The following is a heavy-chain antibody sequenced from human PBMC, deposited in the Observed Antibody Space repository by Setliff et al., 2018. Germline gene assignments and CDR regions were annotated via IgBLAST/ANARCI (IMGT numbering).Heavy chain of an antibody. J-gene: IGHJ4*02. V-gene: IGHV4-38-2*01. CDR2: IDRTGNR. CDR1: GVSISDGHF. Sequence: SETLSLTCAVSGVSISDGHFWGWIRQPPGKGLEWIGSIDRTGNRYYNSPLRSRVTLSIDMSRNEFSLELRSITAAGTAMYYCARRDEYLQFREFFDFWGQGILVTVSS. D-gene: IGHD3-10*01. CDR3: ARRDEYLQFREFFDF.